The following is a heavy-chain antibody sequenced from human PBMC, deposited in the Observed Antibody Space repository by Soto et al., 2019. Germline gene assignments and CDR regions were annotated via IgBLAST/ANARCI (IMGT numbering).Heavy chain of an antibody. V-gene: IGHV1-3*01. CDR3: ARSSLVQPSISYNWKYVSFDP. CDR1: GYSFSRYA. Sequence: ASVKVSCKASGYSFSRYAIHWVRQAPGQSLGCMGWINADNGDTKYSQKFQGRVTLITDTSASTAYMELSSLTSEDTAIYYCARSSLVQPSISYNWKYVSFDPWGQGTLVTVYS. D-gene: IGHD1-7*01. J-gene: IGHJ5*02. CDR2: INADNGDT.